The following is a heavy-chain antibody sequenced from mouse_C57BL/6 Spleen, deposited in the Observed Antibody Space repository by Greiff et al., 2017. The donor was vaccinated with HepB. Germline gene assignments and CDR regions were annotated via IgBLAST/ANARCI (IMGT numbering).Heavy chain of an antibody. CDR1: GFTFSDAW. CDR2: IRNKANNHAT. J-gene: IGHJ2*01. V-gene: IGHV6-6*01. Sequence: EVQLVESGGGLVQPGGSMKLSCAASGFTFSDAWMDWVRQSPEKGLEWVAEIRNKANNHATYYAESVKGRFTISRDDSKSSVYLQMNSLRAEDTGIYYCTRLSPLRYGRCYFDYWGQGTTLTVSS. CDR3: TRLSPLRYGRCYFDY. D-gene: IGHD1-1*01.